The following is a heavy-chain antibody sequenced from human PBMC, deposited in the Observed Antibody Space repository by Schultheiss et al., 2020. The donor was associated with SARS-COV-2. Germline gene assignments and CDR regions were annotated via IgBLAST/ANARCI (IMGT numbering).Heavy chain of an antibody. CDR2: INTNTGNP. CDR1: GYTFTSYA. D-gene: IGHD1-1*01. J-gene: IGHJ4*02. V-gene: IGHV7-4-1*02. CDR3: ARAGVGTGRRSFDY. Sequence: VKVSCKASGYTFTSYAMNWVRQAPGQGLEWMGWINTNTGNPTYAQGFTGRFVFSLDTSVSTAYLQISSLKAEDTAVYYCARAGVGTGRRSFDYWGQGTLVTVSS.